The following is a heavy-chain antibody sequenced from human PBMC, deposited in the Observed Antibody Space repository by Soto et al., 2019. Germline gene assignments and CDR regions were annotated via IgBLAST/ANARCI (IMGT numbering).Heavy chain of an antibody. CDR1: GGSISRAGYF. Sequence: PSETLSLTCSVSGGSISRAGYFWSWIRQHPGKGLEWIGHIYYSGSAYYSPSLKSRVTISVDTSKNQFSLNLSSVTAADTAVYYCARIRSGNHPDNWGQGTLVTVSS. J-gene: IGHJ4*02. CDR3: ARIRSGNHPDN. CDR2: IYYSGSA. D-gene: IGHD4-4*01. V-gene: IGHV4-31*03.